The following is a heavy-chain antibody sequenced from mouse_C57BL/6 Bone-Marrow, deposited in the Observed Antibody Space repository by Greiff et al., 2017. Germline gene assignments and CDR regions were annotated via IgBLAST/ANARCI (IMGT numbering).Heavy chain of an antibody. D-gene: IGHD2-5*01. CDR1: GFNITDDY. J-gene: IGHJ3*01. CDR2: IDPENGDT. V-gene: IGHV14-4*01. Sequence: VQLQQSGAELVRPGASVKLSCTASGFNITDDYMHWVKQRPEQGLEWIGWIDPENGDTEYASKFQGKATITADTSSNTAYLQLSSLTSEDTAVYYCLYSNFFADWGQGTLVTVSA. CDR3: LYSNFFAD.